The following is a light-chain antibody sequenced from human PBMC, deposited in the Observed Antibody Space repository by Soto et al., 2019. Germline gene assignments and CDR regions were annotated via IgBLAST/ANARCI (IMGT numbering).Light chain of an antibody. CDR3: HQYGESPQT. Sequence: QGERATLSSRASQRVSNYLAWYQLKPGQAPRLLFYGASSTVTGSADRCSGSESGTDFTLTISRLVPEDFAVYYSHQYGESPQTYGQGTKVDIK. J-gene: IGKJ1*01. V-gene: IGKV3-20*01. CDR2: GAS. CDR1: QRVSNY.